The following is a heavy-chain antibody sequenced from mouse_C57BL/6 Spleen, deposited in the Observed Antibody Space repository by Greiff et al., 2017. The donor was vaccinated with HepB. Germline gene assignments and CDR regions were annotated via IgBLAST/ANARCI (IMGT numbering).Heavy chain of an antibody. CDR2: INPSSGYT. CDR3: ARNYGSLYYFDY. CDR1: GYTFTSYW. Sequence: QVQLQQSGAELVRPGASVKLSCTASGYTFTSYWMHWVKQRPGQGLEWIGYINPSSGYTKYNQKFKDKATLTADKSSSTAYMQLSSLTYEDSAVYYCARNYGSLYYFDYWGQGTTLTVSS. D-gene: IGHD1-1*01. J-gene: IGHJ2*01. V-gene: IGHV1-7*01.